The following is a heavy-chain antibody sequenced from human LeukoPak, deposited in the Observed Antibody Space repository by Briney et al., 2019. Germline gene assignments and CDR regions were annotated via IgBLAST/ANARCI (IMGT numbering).Heavy chain of an antibody. D-gene: IGHD6-19*01. CDR2: ISSSSSYI. Sequence: GGSLRLSCAASGLTFSSYSMNWVRQAPGKGLEWVSSISSSSSYIYYADSVKGRFTISRDNAKNSLYLQMNSLRAEDTAVYYCARDWFPTDIAVAGTGVQFDYWGQGTLVTVSS. V-gene: IGHV3-21*01. J-gene: IGHJ4*02. CDR3: ARDWFPTDIAVAGTGVQFDY. CDR1: GLTFSSYS.